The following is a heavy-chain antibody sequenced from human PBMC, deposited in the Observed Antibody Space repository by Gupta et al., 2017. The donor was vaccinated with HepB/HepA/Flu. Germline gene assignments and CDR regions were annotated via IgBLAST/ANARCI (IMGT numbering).Heavy chain of an antibody. V-gene: IGHV5-51*01. J-gene: IGHJ2*01. CDR2: IYPGDSDT. CDR1: GYKFTSKW. Sequence: EVQLVQSGAEVKKPGESLKISCTTSGYKFTSKWIAWVRQTPAKGLQWMGIIYPGDSDTRYNPSFQGQVTISADKSTNTAYLHLSGLKASDTAMYYCARQQCVGGACYSYWFFDIWGRGTPVTVSS. CDR3: ARQQCVGGACYSYWFFDI. D-gene: IGHD2-15*01.